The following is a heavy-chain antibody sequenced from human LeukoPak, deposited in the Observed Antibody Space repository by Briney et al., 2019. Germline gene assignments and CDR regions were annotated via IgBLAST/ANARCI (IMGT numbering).Heavy chain of an antibody. V-gene: IGHV3-30*18. J-gene: IGHJ4*02. Sequence: GRSLRLSCAASGFSFSSYGMHWVRQAPGKGLECLAVISYDGSSKYYEDSVKGRFTISRDNSKNTLYLQMNRLRAEDTVVYYCAKDVKYNWNYIDYWGQGTLVTVSS. CDR2: ISYDGSSK. D-gene: IGHD1-20*01. CDR3: AKDVKYNWNYIDY. CDR1: GFSFSSYG.